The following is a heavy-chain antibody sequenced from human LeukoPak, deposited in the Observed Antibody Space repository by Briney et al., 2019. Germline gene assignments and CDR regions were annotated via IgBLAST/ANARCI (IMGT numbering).Heavy chain of an antibody. Sequence: QAGGSLRLSCAASGFTFSSYSMNWVRQAPGKGLEWVSSISSSSSYIYYADSVKGRFTISRDNAKNSLYLQMNSLRAEDTAVYYCARDRRQSHAPEDDAFDIWGQGTMVTVSS. CDR1: GFTFSSYS. CDR3: ARDRRQSHAPEDDAFDI. J-gene: IGHJ3*02. V-gene: IGHV3-21*01. CDR2: ISSSSSYI. D-gene: IGHD6-19*01.